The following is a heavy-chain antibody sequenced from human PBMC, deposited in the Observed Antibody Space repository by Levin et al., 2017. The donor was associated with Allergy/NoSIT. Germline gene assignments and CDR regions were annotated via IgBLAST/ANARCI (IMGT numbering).Heavy chain of an antibody. CDR3: ARDVGSGWRRDYYYYGMDV. V-gene: IGHV3-21*01. Sequence: GGSLRLSCAASGFTFSSYSMNWVRQAPGKGLEWVSSISSSSSYIYYADSVKGRFTISRDNAKNSLYLQMNSLRAEDTAVYYCARDVGSGWRRDYYYYGMDVWGQGTTVTVSS. D-gene: IGHD6-19*01. CDR2: ISSSSSYI. J-gene: IGHJ6*02. CDR1: GFTFSSYS.